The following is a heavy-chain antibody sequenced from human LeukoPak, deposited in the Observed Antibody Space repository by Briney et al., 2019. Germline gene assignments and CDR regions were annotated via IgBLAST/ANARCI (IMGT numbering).Heavy chain of an antibody. V-gene: IGHV4-39*01. Sequence: SETLSLTCTVSGGSISSSSYYWGWIRQPPGKGLEWIGSIYYSGSTYYNPSLKSRVTISVDTSKNQFSLRLSSVTAADTALYYCARGECDMDCPMYHWFDPWGRGTPVTVFS. CDR1: GGSISSSSYY. CDR2: IYYSGST. CDR3: ARGECDMDCPMYHWFDP. J-gene: IGHJ5*02. D-gene: IGHD3/OR15-3a*01.